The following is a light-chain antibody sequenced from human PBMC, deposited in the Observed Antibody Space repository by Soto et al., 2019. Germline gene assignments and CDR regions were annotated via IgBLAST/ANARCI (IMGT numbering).Light chain of an antibody. V-gene: IGKV3-11*01. CDR3: QQRSDWPLT. Sequence: EIVLTQSPATLSLSPGERATLSCRASQSVSSYLAWYQQRPGQAPRLLIYDASTRATGIPARFSGSGSGTDFTLTISSLEPEDFAVYYCQQRSDWPLTFGPGTKVDI. CDR2: DAS. J-gene: IGKJ3*01. CDR1: QSVSSY.